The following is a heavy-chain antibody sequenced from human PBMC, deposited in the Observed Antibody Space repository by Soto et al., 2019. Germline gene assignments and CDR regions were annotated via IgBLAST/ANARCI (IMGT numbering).Heavy chain of an antibody. D-gene: IGHD3-22*01. J-gene: IGHJ6*02. V-gene: IGHV3-73*02. CDR3: TRQPSFYYSSGSYALDYYYGMDV. CDR1: GFTFSGSD. CDR2: IRSKANNYAT. Sequence: EVQLVESGGGLVQPGGSLKLSCAASGFTFSGSDMHWVRQASGKGLEWIGRIRSKANNYATAYAASVKGRFTISRDDSKNTAYLQLNSLKTDDTVVYYCTRQPSFYYSSGSYALDYYYGMDVWGQGTTVTVSS.